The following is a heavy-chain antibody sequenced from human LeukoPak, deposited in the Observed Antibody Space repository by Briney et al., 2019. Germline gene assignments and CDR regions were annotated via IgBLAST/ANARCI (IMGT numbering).Heavy chain of an antibody. V-gene: IGHV3-48*01. CDR2: ISSSSSTI. J-gene: IGHJ4*02. CDR1: GFTFSSYS. CDR3: AKRSNSGSYLYFDY. Sequence: GSLRLSCAASGFTFSSYSMNWVRQAPGKGLEWVSYISSSSSTIYYADSVKGRFTISRDNAKNSLYLQMNSLRAEDTAVYYCAKRSNSGSYLYFDYWGQGTLVTVSS. D-gene: IGHD1-26*01.